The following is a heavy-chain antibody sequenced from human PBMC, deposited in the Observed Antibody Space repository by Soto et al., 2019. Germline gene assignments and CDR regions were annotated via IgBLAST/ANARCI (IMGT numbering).Heavy chain of an antibody. J-gene: IGHJ3*02. CDR1: GGSISSGDYY. CDR3: ARDGYYYDSSGYSEDAFDI. CDR2: IYYSGST. D-gene: IGHD3-22*01. Sequence: VSLTCTVSGGSISSGDYYWSWIRQPPGKGLEWIGYIYYSGSTYYNPSLKSRVTISVDTSKNQFSLKLSSVTAADTAVYYCARDGYYYDSSGYSEDAFDICGQGTMVTVSS. V-gene: IGHV4-30-4*01.